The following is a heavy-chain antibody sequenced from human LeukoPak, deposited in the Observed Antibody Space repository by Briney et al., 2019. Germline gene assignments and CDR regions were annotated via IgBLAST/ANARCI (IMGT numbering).Heavy chain of an antibody. J-gene: IGHJ4*02. CDR1: GFTFSSYS. V-gene: IGHV3-48*01. CDR2: ISSSCSTI. CDR3: ARGPPTTGTYYFDY. D-gene: IGHD1-1*01. Sequence: PGGSLRLSCAASGFTFSSYSMNWVRQAPGKGLEWVSYISSSCSTIYYADSVKGRFTISRDNAKNSLYLQMNSLRAEDTAVYYCARGPPTTGTYYFDYWGQGTLVTVSS.